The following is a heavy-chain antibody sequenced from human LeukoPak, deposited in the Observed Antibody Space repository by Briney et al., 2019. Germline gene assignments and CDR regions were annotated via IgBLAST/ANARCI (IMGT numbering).Heavy chain of an antibody. J-gene: IGHJ4*02. CDR2: INPDSGGT. CDR1: GYTFTGYY. V-gene: IGHV1-2*02. D-gene: IGHD1-7*01. Sequence: ASVKVSCKASGYTFTGYYIHWVRQAPGQGLEWMGWINPDSGGTNYAQKFQGRVTMTRDTSIRTAYMELSRLRSDDTAVYYCARIIWNSYSFDYWGQGTLVTVSS. CDR3: ARIIWNSYSFDY.